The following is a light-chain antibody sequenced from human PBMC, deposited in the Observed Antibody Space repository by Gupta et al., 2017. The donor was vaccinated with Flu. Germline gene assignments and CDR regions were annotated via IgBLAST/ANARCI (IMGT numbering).Light chain of an antibody. CDR2: GAS. Sequence: DIQMTQSPSSVSASVGDRVTITCRASQNVNEWVAWYQQKPGRAPKLLIYGASSLKDGVPSRFSGSGSGTNFTLTISSLQPEDFAMYYCHQGEYCPNTFGQGTKLEIK. CDR3: HQGEYCPNT. CDR1: QNVNEW. J-gene: IGKJ2*01. V-gene: IGKV1-12*01.